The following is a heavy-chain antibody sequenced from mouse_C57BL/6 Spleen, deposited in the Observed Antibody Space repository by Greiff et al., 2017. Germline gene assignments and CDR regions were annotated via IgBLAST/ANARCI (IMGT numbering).Heavy chain of an antibody. V-gene: IGHV1-81*01. CDR1: GYTFTSYG. CDR3: GGEGAIAY. Sequence: QVQLQQSGAELARPGASVKLSCKASGYTFTSYGISWVKQRTGQGLEWIGEIYPRSGNTYYNEKFKGKATLTADKSSSTAYMELRSLTSEDSAVYFCGGEGAIAYWGQGTLVTVSA. CDR2: IYPRSGNT. J-gene: IGHJ3*01.